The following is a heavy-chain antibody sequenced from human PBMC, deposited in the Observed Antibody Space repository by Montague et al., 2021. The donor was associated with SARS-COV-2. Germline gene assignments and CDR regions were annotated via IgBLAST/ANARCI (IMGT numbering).Heavy chain of an antibody. CDR2: IYYSGST. CDR3: ARDTASYGMDV. J-gene: IGHJ6*02. CDR1: GGSIGSYY. V-gene: IGHV4-59*12. Sequence: SETLSLTCTVSGGSIGSYYWSWIRQPPGKGLEWIGYIYYSGSTNYNPSLKSRVTISVDKSKNQFSLKLSSVTAADTAVYYCARDTASYGMDVWGQGTTVTVSS. D-gene: IGHD4-17*01.